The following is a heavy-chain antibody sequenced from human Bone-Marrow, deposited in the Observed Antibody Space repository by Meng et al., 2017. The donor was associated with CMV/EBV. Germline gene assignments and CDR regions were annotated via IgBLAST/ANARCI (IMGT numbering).Heavy chain of an antibody. Sequence: SETLSLTCAVYGGSFSGYYWSWIRQPPGKGLEWIGEINHSGSTNYNPSLKSRVTISVDTSKNQFSLKLSSVTAADTAVYYCARDIVVVPADLNWFDPWGQGTLVTVSS. J-gene: IGHJ5*02. V-gene: IGHV4-34*01. CDR3: ARDIVVVPADLNWFDP. CDR2: INHSGST. CDR1: GGSFSGYY. D-gene: IGHD2-2*01.